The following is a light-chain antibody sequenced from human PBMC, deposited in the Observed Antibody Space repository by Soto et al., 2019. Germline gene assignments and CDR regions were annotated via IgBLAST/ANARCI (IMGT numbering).Light chain of an antibody. Sequence: DILMTQSPSSLSASLRDRLTITSRASRSISNYLNWYQQKAGRAPKILIYXASSLQSGVPSRFSGGGSGTDFTLTITSLQPEDFATYDGQQSYSSPWTFGQGTGVDIK. CDR2: XAS. V-gene: IGKV1-39*01. CDR1: RSISNY. J-gene: IGKJ1*01. CDR3: QQSYSSPWT.